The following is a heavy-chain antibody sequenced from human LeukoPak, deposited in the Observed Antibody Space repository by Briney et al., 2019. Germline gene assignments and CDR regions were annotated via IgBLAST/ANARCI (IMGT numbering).Heavy chain of an antibody. J-gene: IGHJ4*02. CDR3: EREYYDLWGGYYLGIDY. Sequence: SETQSLTCTVSGGSISSYYWGWIRQPPGKGLEWIGSIYYSESTYYNPSLKSRVTISVDTSKNQFSLKLSSVTAADTAVYFCEREYYDLWGGYYLGIDYWGQGTLVSVSP. D-gene: IGHD3-3*01. V-gene: IGHV4-39*07. CDR1: GGSISSYY. CDR2: IYYSEST.